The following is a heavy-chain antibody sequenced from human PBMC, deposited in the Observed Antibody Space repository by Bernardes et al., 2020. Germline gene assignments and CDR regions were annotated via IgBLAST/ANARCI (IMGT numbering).Heavy chain of an antibody. Sequence: GGSLRLSRAASGFTFDDYGMSWVRQAPGKGLEWVSGINWNGGSTGYADSVKGRFTISRDNGKNSLYLQMNSLRAEDTALYHCARVRCSGGSCYYSWYFDLWGRGTLVTVSS. CDR1: GFTFDDYG. CDR2: INWNGGST. J-gene: IGHJ2*01. V-gene: IGHV3-20*01. D-gene: IGHD2-15*01. CDR3: ARVRCSGGSCYYSWYFDL.